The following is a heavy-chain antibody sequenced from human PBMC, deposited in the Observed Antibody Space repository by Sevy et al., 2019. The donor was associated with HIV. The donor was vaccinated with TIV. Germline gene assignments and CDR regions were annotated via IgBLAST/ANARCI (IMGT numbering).Heavy chain of an antibody. J-gene: IGHJ6*02. CDR2: IKQDGSEK. Sequence: GGSLRLSCAASGFTFSSYWMSWVRQAPGKGLEWVANIKQDGSEKYYVDSVKGRFTISRDNAKNSLYLQMNSLRAEDTAVYYCARVSLPPHDSGSYWRVVYYYYYGMDVWGQGTTVTVSS. D-gene: IGHD1-26*01. CDR1: GFTFSSYW. V-gene: IGHV3-7*01. CDR3: ARVSLPPHDSGSYWRVVYYYYYGMDV.